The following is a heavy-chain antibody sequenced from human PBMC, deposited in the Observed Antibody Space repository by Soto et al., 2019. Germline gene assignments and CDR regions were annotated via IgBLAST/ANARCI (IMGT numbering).Heavy chain of an antibody. V-gene: IGHV1-18*01. CDR1: GYTFTSYG. CDR2: ISAYNGNT. Sequence: GASVKVSCKASGYTFTSYGISWVRQAPGQGLEWMGWISAYNGNTNYAQKLQGRVTMTTDTSTSTAYMELRILRSDDTAVYYCARYVSSHYYDSSGYYYAGSDAFDIWGQGTMVTVSS. J-gene: IGHJ3*02. D-gene: IGHD3-22*01. CDR3: ARYVSSHYYDSSGYYYAGSDAFDI.